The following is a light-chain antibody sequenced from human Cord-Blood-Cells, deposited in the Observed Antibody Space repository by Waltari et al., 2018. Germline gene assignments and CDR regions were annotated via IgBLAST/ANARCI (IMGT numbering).Light chain of an antibody. CDR3: QQSYSTPLVT. J-gene: IGKJ4*01. V-gene: IGKV1-39*01. CDR2: AAS. CDR1: QSISSY. Sequence: GDRVTITCRASQSISSYLNWYQQKPGKAPKLLIYAASSLQSGVPSRFSGSGSGTDFTLTISSLQPEDFATYYCQQSYSTPLVTFGGGTKVEIK.